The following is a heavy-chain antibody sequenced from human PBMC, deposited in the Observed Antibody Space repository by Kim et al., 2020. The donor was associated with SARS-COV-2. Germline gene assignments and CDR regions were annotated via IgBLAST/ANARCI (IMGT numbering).Heavy chain of an antibody. V-gene: IGHV4-31*03. J-gene: IGHJ6*02. CDR2: IYYSGST. CDR3: ARAPPGAQTLYYYGMDV. Sequence: SETLSLTCTVSGDSVSSGGYYWSWIRQHPGKGLEWIGYIYYSGSTYYNPSLKSRVTISVDTSKNQFSLKLSSVTAADTAVYYCARAPPGAQTLYYYGMDVWGQGTTVTVSS. CDR1: GDSVSSGGYY.